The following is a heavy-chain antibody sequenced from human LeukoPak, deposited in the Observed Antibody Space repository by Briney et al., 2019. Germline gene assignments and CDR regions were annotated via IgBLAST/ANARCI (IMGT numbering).Heavy chain of an antibody. CDR2: IYPRDGST. V-gene: IGHV1-46*01. Sequence: GASVTASCTASGYTFTSNYIHWVRQAPGQGLEWMGMIYPRDGSTSYAQKFQGRVTVTRDTSTSTVHMELSGLRSEDTAVYYCARDQEGFDYWGQGTLVTVSS. CDR3: ARDQEGFDY. CDR1: GYTFTSNY. J-gene: IGHJ4*02.